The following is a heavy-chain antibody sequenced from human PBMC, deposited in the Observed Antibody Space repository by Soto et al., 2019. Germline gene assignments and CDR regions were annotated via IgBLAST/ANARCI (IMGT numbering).Heavy chain of an antibody. Sequence: SEPLSLTCAVYGGSFSGYYWSWIRQPPGKGLEWIGEINHSGSTNYNPSLKSRVTISVDTSKNQFSLKLSSVTAADTAVYYCARRPSIAATNWFDPWGQGTLVTVSS. CDR2: INHSGST. J-gene: IGHJ5*02. V-gene: IGHV4-34*01. CDR3: ARRPSIAATNWFDP. D-gene: IGHD3-3*02. CDR1: GGSFSGYY.